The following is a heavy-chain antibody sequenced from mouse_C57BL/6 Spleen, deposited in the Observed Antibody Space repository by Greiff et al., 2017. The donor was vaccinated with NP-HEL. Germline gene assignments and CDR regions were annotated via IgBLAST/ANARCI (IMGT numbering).Heavy chain of an antibody. Sequence: EVMLVESGGDLVKPGGSLKLSCAASGFTFSSYGMSWVRQTPDKRLEWVATISSGGSYTYYPDSVKGRFTISRDNAKNTLYLQMSSLKSEDTAMYYCARHPYDGYSWFAYWGQGTLVTVSA. J-gene: IGHJ3*01. CDR3: ARHPYDGYSWFAY. V-gene: IGHV5-6*01. D-gene: IGHD2-3*01. CDR2: ISSGGSYT. CDR1: GFTFSSYG.